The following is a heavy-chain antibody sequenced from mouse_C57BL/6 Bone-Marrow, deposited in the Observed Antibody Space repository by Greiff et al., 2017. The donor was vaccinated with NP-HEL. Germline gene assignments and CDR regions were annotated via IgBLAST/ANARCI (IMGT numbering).Heavy chain of an antibody. J-gene: IGHJ1*03. CDR3: AKRGDWVWYFDV. V-gene: IGHV1-81*01. CDR2: IYPRSGNT. D-gene: IGHD4-1*01. CDR1: GYTFTSYG. Sequence: QVQLKESGAELARPGASVKLSCKASGYTFTSYGISWVQQSTGQGLEWIGEIYPRSGNTYYTEKFKGKVTLTADKSSSTAYMELRSLTSEDSAVDFCAKRGDWVWYFDVWGTGTTVTVSS.